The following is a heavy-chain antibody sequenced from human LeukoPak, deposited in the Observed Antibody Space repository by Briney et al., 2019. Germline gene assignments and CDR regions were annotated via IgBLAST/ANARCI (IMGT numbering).Heavy chain of an antibody. CDR3: ARALDIVVVPAAMYPPSLDY. J-gene: IGHJ4*02. Sequence: ASVKVSCKASGYAFTSYGISWVRQAPGQGLEWMGWISAYNGNTNYAQKLQGRVTMTTDTSTSTAYMELRSLRSDDTAVYYCARALDIVVVPAAMYPPSLDYWGQGTLVTVSS. CDR1: GYAFTSYG. V-gene: IGHV1-18*01. CDR2: ISAYNGNT. D-gene: IGHD2-2*01.